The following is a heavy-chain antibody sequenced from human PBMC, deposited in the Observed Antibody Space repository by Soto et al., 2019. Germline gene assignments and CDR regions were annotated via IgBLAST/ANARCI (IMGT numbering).Heavy chain of an antibody. CDR3: ARVEVAGTVDDFDI. J-gene: IGHJ3*02. V-gene: IGHV1-8*01. Sequence: GASVKVSCKASGYTFTSYDINWVRQATGQGLEWMGWMNPNSGNTGYAQKFQGRVTMTRNTSISTAYMELSSLRSEDTAVYYCARVEVAGTVDDFDIWGPGTMGTVSS. CDR2: MNPNSGNT. D-gene: IGHD6-19*01. CDR1: GYTFTSYD.